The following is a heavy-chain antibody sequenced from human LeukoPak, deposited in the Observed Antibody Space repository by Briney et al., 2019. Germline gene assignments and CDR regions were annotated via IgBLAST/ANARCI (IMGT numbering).Heavy chain of an antibody. J-gene: IGHJ4*02. D-gene: IGHD4-23*01. V-gene: IGHV3-33*01. Sequence: GTSLRLSCEASGFTFRSYGMHWVRQAPGKGLEWVAIIWYDGGKKLYSDSVKGRFSVSRDNSKNTVHLQMDNLRPDDTAVYYCARNYGGTSGIIGSYFDCWGQGSLVSVSS. CDR3: ARNYGGTSGIIGSYFDC. CDR2: IWYDGGKK. CDR1: GFTFRSYG.